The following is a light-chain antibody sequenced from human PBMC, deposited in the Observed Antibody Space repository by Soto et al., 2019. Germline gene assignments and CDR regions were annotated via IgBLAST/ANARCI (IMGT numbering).Light chain of an antibody. Sequence: EVVFTQSPGTLSLSPGERATLSCRASQSVSSSYLAWYQQKPGQAPRLLIYGASSSATGIPDRFSGSGSGTDFTLTISRQEPEDFAVYYCQQYGSSPPNTFGQGTKLEIK. V-gene: IGKV3-20*01. CDR1: QSVSSSY. J-gene: IGKJ2*01. CDR2: GAS. CDR3: QQYGSSPPNT.